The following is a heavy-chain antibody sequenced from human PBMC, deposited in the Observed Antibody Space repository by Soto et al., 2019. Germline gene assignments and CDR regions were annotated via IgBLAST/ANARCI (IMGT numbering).Heavy chain of an antibody. CDR2: IRSSSSTI. D-gene: IGHD6-13*01. J-gene: IGHJ3*02. CDR1: GFTFSSYS. Sequence: EVQLVESGGGLVQPGGSLRLSCAASGFTFSSYSMNWVRQAPGKGLEWVSSIRSSSSTISSADSVKGRFTISRDNAKNSLNLQMNSLRAEDTAVDDGARELYSSSWNDAFDIWGQGTMVTVSS. CDR3: ARELYSSSWNDAFDI. V-gene: IGHV3-48*01.